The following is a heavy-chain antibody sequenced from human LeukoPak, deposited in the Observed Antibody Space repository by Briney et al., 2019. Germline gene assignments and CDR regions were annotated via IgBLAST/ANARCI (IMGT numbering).Heavy chain of an antibody. J-gene: IGHJ5*02. Sequence: ASVKASCKASGDAFNNYDIHWVRQATGQGLEWMGCVNPNRGNSDYAQKFQGRVTISWDNSIKTGYMELSSLRSEDTAVYYCARGGYYYGSGSRNWFDPWGQGTLVTVSS. V-gene: IGHV1-8*03. CDR1: GDAFNNYD. CDR2: VNPNRGNS. D-gene: IGHD3-10*01. CDR3: ARGGYYYGSGSRNWFDP.